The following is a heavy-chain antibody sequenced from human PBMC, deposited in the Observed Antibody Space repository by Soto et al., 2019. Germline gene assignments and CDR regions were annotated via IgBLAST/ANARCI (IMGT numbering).Heavy chain of an antibody. CDR1: GVSISSSQW. J-gene: IGHJ6*02. CDR3: GRTRDFFYGVDV. CDR2: IYHNEHT. Sequence: QVQLQESGPGLVKPSGTLSLTCAVSGVSISSSQWWSWVRQPPGRGLEWIGEIYHNEHTNYNPSLXSXXTRPLDKSKNQVSLKQRPVTAADTPKYYCGRTRDFFYGVDVWGQGTTVTGSS. V-gene: IGHV4-4*02.